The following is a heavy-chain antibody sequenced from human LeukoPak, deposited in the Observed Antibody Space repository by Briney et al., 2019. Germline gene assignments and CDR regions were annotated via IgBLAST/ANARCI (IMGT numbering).Heavy chain of an antibody. CDR3: ARRHYYDSSGYRLDY. CDR2: ISGSGDST. D-gene: IGHD3-22*01. V-gene: IGHV3-23*01. CDR1: GFTFSNYA. J-gene: IGHJ4*02. Sequence: GGSLRLSCAASGFTFSNYAMNWVRQAPGKGLEWVSVISGSGDSTYYADSVKGRFTISRDNSKNTLYLQMNSLRAEDTAVYYCARRHYYDSSGYRLDYWGQGTLVTVSS.